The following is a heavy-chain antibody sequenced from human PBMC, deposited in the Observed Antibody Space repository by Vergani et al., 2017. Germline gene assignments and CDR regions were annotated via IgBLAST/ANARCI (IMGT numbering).Heavy chain of an antibody. V-gene: IGHV3-30-3*01. J-gene: IGHJ4*02. CDR2: ISYDGSNK. Sequence: QVQLVESGGGVVQPGRSLRLSCAASGFTFSSYAMHWVRQAPGKGLEWVAVISYDGSNKYYADSVKGRFTISRDNSKNTLYLQMNSLRAEDTAVYYCARDGDFWSGVLDYWGQGTLVTVSS. CDR1: GFTFSSYA. D-gene: IGHD3-3*01. CDR3: ARDGDFWSGVLDY.